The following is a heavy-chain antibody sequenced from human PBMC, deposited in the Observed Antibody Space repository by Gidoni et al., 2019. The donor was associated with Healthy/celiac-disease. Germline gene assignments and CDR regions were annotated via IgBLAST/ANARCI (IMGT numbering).Heavy chain of an antibody. J-gene: IGHJ5*02. CDR2: IAYDGSNK. CDR1: GFTFSSYG. CDR3: AKDGRAAGLGSWFDP. Sequence: QVQLVESGGGVVQPGRSLRLSCAASGFTFSSYGMHWVRQAPGKGLEWVAVIAYDGSNKYYADSVKGRFTISRDNSKNKRYLQMNSLRAEDTAVYYCAKDGRAAGLGSWFDPWGQGTLVTVSS. D-gene: IGHD6-25*01. V-gene: IGHV3-30*18.